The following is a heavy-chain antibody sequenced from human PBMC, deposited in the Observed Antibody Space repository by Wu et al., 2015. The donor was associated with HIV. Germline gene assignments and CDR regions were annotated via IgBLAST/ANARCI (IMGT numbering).Heavy chain of an antibody. CDR1: GYTFTSYD. CDR2: MNPNSGNT. D-gene: IGHD5-24*01. V-gene: IGHV1-8*01. CDR3: ARAPARWLQLHYYFDY. Sequence: QVQLVQSGAEVKKPGASVKVSCKASGYTFTSYDINWVRQATGQGLEWMGWMNPNSGNTGYAQKFQGRVTMTRNTSISTAYMELSSLRSEDTAVYYCARAPARWLQLHYYFDYWGQGTLVTVSS. J-gene: IGHJ4*02.